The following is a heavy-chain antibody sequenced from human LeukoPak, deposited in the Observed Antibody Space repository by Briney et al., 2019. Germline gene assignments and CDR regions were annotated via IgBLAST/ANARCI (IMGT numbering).Heavy chain of an antibody. Sequence: GGSLRLSCAASGFTFSSYSMNWVRQAPGKGLEWVSSISSSSSYIYYADSVKGRFTISRDNAKNSLYLQMNSLRAEDTAVYYCARVAGSVRRYFDYWGQGTLVTVSS. J-gene: IGHJ4*02. D-gene: IGHD6-13*01. V-gene: IGHV3-21*01. CDR3: ARVAGSVRRYFDY. CDR1: GFTFSSYS. CDR2: ISSSSSYI.